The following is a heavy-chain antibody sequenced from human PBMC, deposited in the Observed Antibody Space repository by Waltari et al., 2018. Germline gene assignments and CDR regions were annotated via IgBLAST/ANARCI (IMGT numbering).Heavy chain of an antibody. Sequence: QVQLVQSGAEVKKPGASVKVSCKASGYTFTSSYMHWVRQAPGQGLEWMGIINPSGGSTSYAQKFQGRVTMTRDTSTSTVYMELSSLRSEDTSVYYCAREEGQWLVLDYWGQGTLVTVSS. D-gene: IGHD6-19*01. CDR1: GYTFTSSY. J-gene: IGHJ4*02. CDR3: AREEGQWLVLDY. V-gene: IGHV1-46*01. CDR2: INPSGGST.